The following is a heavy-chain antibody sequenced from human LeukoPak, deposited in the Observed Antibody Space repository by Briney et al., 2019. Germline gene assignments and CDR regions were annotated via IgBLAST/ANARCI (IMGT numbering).Heavy chain of an antibody. Sequence: GRSLRLSCAASGFTFSSYGMHWVRQAPGEGLEWVAVIWYDGSNKYYADSVKGRFTISRDNSKNTLYLQMNSLRAEDTAVYYCARDLPYGDYAFDYWGQGTLVTVSS. V-gene: IGHV3-33*01. CDR3: ARDLPYGDYAFDY. J-gene: IGHJ4*02. CDR2: IWYDGSNK. D-gene: IGHD4-17*01. CDR1: GFTFSSYG.